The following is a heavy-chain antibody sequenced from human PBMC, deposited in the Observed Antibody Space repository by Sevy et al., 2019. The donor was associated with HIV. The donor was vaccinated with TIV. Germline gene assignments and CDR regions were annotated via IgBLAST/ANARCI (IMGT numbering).Heavy chain of an antibody. CDR3: ARAGDDYCTESDCNKNWFDP. CDR2: ISSSGALV. Sequence: GWSLRLSCAASGFTFSDYYMGWFRQAPGKGLEWVSYISSSGALVFYADSVEGRFTISRDNAKNSLFLQMNSLRAEDTAIYYCARAGDDYCTESDCNKNWFDPWGQGTLVTVSS. J-gene: IGHJ5*02. D-gene: IGHD2-8*02. CDR1: GFTFSDYY. V-gene: IGHV3-11*01.